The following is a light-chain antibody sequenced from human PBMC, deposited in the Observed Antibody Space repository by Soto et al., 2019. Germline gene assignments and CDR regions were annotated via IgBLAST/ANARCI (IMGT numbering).Light chain of an antibody. V-gene: IGKV1-5*03. CDR3: QHYNSHSEA. J-gene: IGKJ1*01. CDR2: KAS. CDR1: QTISSW. Sequence: DIQMTQSPSTLSGSVGDRVTITCRASQTISSWLDWYQQKPGKAPKLLIYKASTLRSGVPSRFSGSGSGTEDTLTISSLQPDDFATYYCQHYNSHSEAFGQGTKVELK.